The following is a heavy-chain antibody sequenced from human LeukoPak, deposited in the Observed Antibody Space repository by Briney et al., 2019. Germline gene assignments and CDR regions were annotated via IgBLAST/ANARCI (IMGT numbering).Heavy chain of an antibody. V-gene: IGHV3-7*05. D-gene: IGHD3-16*01. J-gene: IGHJ4*02. Sequence: GRSLRLSCAVSGFTFSSSWMKWVRQAPGKGLESVVVKKEDGSEKYYVDSVKGRFAIYRDNAKTSLYLQMDNVSAEDTAVYFCAANTQSGYWGQGALVTVSS. CDR2: KKEDGSEK. CDR1: GFTFSSSW. CDR3: AANTQSGY.